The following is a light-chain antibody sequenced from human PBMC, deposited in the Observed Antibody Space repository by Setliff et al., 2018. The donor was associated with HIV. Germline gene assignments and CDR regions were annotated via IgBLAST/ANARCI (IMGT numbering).Light chain of an antibody. CDR1: NIGSNG. V-gene: IGLV3-21*02. J-gene: IGLJ1*01. Sequence: YELAQPPSVSVAPGETARITCGGTNIGSNGVHWYQKKPGRAPILVLYDDTDRPSGIPERFSGSNSGNTATLTISRVEAGDEADDYCQVWHTTSDHPGVFGTGTKVTV. CDR3: QVWHTTSDHPGV. CDR2: DDT.